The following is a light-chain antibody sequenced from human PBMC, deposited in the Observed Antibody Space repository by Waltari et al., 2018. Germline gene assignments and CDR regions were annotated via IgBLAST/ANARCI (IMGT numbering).Light chain of an antibody. CDR3: QSFDNSLSGWV. V-gene: IGLV1-40*01. CDR1: SSHPGAGTD. J-gene: IGLJ3*02. CDR2: SNR. Sequence: QSAVTHPPSVSGAPGHSVTIPCTGTSSHPGAGTDVHCYQQLPGKAPKLLISSNRDRPSGVPDRFSGSKSGSSASLAITGLQAEDEADYYCQSFDNSLSGWVFGGGTKVTVL.